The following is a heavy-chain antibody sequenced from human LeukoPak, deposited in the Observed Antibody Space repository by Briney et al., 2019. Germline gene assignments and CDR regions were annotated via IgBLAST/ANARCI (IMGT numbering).Heavy chain of an antibody. Sequence: SETLSLTCTVSGGSISSGDYYWSWIRQPAGKGLEWIGRIYTSGSTNYNPSLKSRVTISVDTSKNQFSLKLSSVTAADTAVYYCARLRYDSSGYYQDYWGQGTLVTVSS. V-gene: IGHV4-61*02. D-gene: IGHD3-22*01. CDR1: GGSISSGDYY. CDR2: IYTSGST. J-gene: IGHJ4*02. CDR3: ARLRYDSSGYYQDY.